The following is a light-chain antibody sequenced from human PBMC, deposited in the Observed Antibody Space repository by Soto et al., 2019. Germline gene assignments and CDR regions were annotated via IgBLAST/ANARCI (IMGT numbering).Light chain of an antibody. CDR2: GAS. CDR3: KPSGSSPHTSFT. CDR1: QSVSSSY. Sequence: EIVLTQSPGTLSLSPGERATLSCRASQSVSSSYLAWYQQKPGQAPRLLIYGASSRATGIPDRFSGSGSGTAFPINISRLATEDFEVSYCKPSGSSPHTSFTFGPGTKVDIK. V-gene: IGKV3-20*01. J-gene: IGKJ3*01.